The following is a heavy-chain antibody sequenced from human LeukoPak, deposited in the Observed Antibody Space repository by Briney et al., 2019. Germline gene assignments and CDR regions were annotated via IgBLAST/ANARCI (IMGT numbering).Heavy chain of an antibody. V-gene: IGHV4-61*03. J-gene: IGHJ4*02. CDR2: NGNA. CDR3: ATYCVGVGGRGH. Sequence: SETLSLTCSVSGGSISSDIYHWSWIRQAPGKGLEWIGHNGNANYNPSLQSRVTISIDTSKNHFTLSLNSVTAADTAVYYCATYCVGVGGRGHWGPGTLVTVSS. D-gene: IGHD2-21*01. CDR1: GGSISSDIYH.